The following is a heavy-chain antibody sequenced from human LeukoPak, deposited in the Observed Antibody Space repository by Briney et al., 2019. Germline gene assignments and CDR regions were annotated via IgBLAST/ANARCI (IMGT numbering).Heavy chain of an antibody. J-gene: IGHJ4*02. CDR1: GFSFSSYE. CDR3: ARVGYCSSTGCYRDY. V-gene: IGHV3-48*03. Sequence: GWSLRLSCGVSGFSFSSYEMNWVRQSPGKGPERVSYTSSSGATRYYADSVKGRFTVSRDNAQNSLHLQMNSLRAEDTAIYYCARVGYCSSTGCYRDYWGQGALVTVSS. D-gene: IGHD2-2*03. CDR2: TSSSGATR.